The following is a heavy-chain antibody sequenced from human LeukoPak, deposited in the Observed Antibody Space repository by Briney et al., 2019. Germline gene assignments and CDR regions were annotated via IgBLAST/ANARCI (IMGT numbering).Heavy chain of an antibody. V-gene: IGHV3-7*01. CDR2: IKQDGSEK. J-gene: IGHJ6*03. CDR3: ARDRSLWFGEFTELNYYYYMDV. D-gene: IGHD3-10*01. Sequence: QPGGSLRLSCAASGFTFSSYWMSWVRQAPGKGLEWVANIKQDGSEKYYVDSVKGRFTISRDNAKNSLYLQMNSLRAEDTAVYYCARDRSLWFGEFTELNYYYYMDVWGKGTTVTISS. CDR1: GFTFSSYW.